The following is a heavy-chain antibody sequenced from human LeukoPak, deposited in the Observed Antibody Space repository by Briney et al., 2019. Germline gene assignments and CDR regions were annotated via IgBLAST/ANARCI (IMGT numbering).Heavy chain of an antibody. D-gene: IGHD6-13*01. Sequence: SETLSLTCAVSGASISSHYWSWIRQPAGKGLEWIGRIYTSDNTNYNPSLKSRVTMSVDKSKNQFFLRLSSVTAADTAVYYCARHSSSWYDDYWGQGTLVTVSS. CDR1: GASISSHY. CDR2: IYTSDNT. CDR3: ARHSSSWYDDY. V-gene: IGHV4-4*07. J-gene: IGHJ4*02.